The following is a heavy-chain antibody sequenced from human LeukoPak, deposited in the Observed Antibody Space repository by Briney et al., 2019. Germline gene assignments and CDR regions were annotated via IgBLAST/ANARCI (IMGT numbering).Heavy chain of an antibody. J-gene: IGHJ3*02. CDR2: ISSSSSYI. CDR1: GFTFSIYS. Sequence: GGSLRLSCAASGFTFSIYSINWVRQAPGKGMEWVSSISSSSSYISYADSVKGRFTISRDNAKNSLYLQMNSLRAEGTAVYYCARGDSTGAFDIWGQGTMVTVSS. D-gene: IGHD1-14*01. CDR3: ARGDSTGAFDI. V-gene: IGHV3-21*01.